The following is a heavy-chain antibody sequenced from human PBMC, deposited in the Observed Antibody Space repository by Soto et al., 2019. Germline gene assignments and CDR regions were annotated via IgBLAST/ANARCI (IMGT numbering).Heavy chain of an antibody. CDR3: VRAGYYYGSGSPYYFDY. Sequence: SETLSLTCTVSGGSISSYYWSWIRQPPGKGLEWIGYIYYSGSTNYNPSLKSRVTTSVDTSKNQFSLKLSSVTAADTAVYYCVRAGYYYGSGSPYYFDYWGQGTLVTVSS. CDR2: IYYSGST. V-gene: IGHV4-59*01. J-gene: IGHJ4*02. D-gene: IGHD3-10*01. CDR1: GGSISSYY.